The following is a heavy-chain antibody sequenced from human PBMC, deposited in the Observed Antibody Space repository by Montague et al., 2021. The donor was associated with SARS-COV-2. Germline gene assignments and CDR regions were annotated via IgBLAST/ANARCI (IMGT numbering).Heavy chain of an antibody. J-gene: IGHJ5*02. CDR3: ARRPYYYDSSGQFDP. V-gene: IGHV4-61*01. CDR2: IFYTGSA. Sequence: SETLSLTCTVSSDSVSSGKYFWTWIRQPPGKGLEWIGYIFYTGSANYNPSLKSRVAISIDTSKNQFSLKLSSVTAADTAVYYCARRPYYYDSSGQFDPWGQGVLVTVSS. CDR1: SDSVSSGKYF. D-gene: IGHD3-22*01.